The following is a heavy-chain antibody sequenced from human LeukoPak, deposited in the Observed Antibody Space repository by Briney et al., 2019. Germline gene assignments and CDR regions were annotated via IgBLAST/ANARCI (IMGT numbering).Heavy chain of an antibody. CDR2: IYYGGST. D-gene: IGHD3-22*01. V-gene: IGHV4-39*01. CDR3: ARLGDYYDSSGYFDAFDI. Sequence: SETLSLTCTVSGGSISSSSYHWGWIRRPPGKGLEWIGTIYYGGSTYYNPSLKSRVTISVDTSKKQFSLKLTSVTAADAAVYYCARLGDYYDSSGYFDAFDIWGQGTMVTVFS. J-gene: IGHJ3*02. CDR1: GGSISSSSYH.